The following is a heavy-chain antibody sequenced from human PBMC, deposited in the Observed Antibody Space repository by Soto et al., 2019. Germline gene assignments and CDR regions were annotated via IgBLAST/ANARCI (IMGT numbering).Heavy chain of an antibody. V-gene: IGHV1-18*01. CDR2: ISAYNGNT. CDR3: ARDDRITMIVVVTGAFDI. D-gene: IGHD3-22*01. Sequence: ASVKVSCKASGYTFTSYGISWVRQAPGQGLERIGWISAYNGNTNYAQKLQGRVTMTTDTFTSTAYMELRSLRSDDTAVYYCARDDRITMIVVVTGAFDIWGQGTMVTVSS. CDR1: GYTFTSYG. J-gene: IGHJ3*02.